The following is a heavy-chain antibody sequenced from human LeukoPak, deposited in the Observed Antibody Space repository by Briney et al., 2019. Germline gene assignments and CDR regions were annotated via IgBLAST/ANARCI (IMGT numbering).Heavy chain of an antibody. CDR1: GFTFSSYE. J-gene: IGHJ4*02. V-gene: IGHV3-48*03. Sequence: PGGSLRLSCAASGFTFSSYEMNWVRQAPGKGLEWISYISNSNNTTYYADSVKGRFTISRDNAKNSLYLQMNNLRAEDTAVYYCASDYFDYWGQGTLVTVSS. CDR2: ISNSNNTT. CDR3: ASDYFDY.